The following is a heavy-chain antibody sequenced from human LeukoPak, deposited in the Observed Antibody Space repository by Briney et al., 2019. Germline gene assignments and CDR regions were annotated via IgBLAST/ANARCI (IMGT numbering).Heavy chain of an antibody. CDR2: INHSGST. V-gene: IGHV4-34*01. CDR1: GGSFNGYY. J-gene: IGHJ4*02. Sequence: SETLSLTCAVYGGSFNGYYWTWIRQPPGKGLEWIGEINHSGSTDYNPSLKGRVTISVDTSKNQFSLKLNSVTAADTAVYYCARGQLRLSNWGQGSLVIVSS. D-gene: IGHD6-25*01. CDR3: ARGQLRLSN.